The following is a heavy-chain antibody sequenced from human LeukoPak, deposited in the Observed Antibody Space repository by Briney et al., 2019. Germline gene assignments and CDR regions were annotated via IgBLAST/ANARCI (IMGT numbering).Heavy chain of an antibody. CDR2: IKQDGSEK. CDR3: ARVRGGYCSSTSCSLGFGAFDI. J-gene: IGHJ3*02. CDR1: GFTFSSYW. Sequence: GGSLRLSSAASGFTFSSYWMTWVRQTPGKGLEWVANIKQDGSEKDYVDSVKGRFTISRDNAKNSLYLQMNSLRAEDTAVYYCARVRGGYCSSTSCSLGFGAFDIWGQGTMVTVSS. D-gene: IGHD2-2*01. V-gene: IGHV3-7*03.